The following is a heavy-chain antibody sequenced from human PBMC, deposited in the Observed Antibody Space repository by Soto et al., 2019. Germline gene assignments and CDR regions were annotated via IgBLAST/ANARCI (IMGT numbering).Heavy chain of an antibody. CDR3: ARRIAVAGTYDH. D-gene: IGHD6-19*01. Sequence: PGGSLRLSCAASGFTFSSYAMSWVRQAPGKGLEWVSAISGSGGSTYYADSVKGRFTISRDNSKNTLYLQMNSLRAEDSAVYLCARRIAVAGTYDHWGQGTLVTVSS. CDR2: ISGSGGST. V-gene: IGHV3-23*01. J-gene: IGHJ4*02. CDR1: GFTFSSYA.